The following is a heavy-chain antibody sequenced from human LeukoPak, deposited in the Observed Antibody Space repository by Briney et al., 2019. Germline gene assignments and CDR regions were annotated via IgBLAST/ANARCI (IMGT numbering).Heavy chain of an antibody. V-gene: IGHV3-23*01. CDR1: GFTLSSYA. D-gene: IGHD5-18*01. J-gene: IGHJ6*03. CDR3: ARVNSYGYLGYYYYYMDV. CDR2: LGISGDYA. Sequence: HAGGSLRLSCVASGFTLSSYAVSWVRQAPGKGLQWVSSLGISGDYAWYAGSVKGRFTISRDSSKNTLYLQMNRLGAEDTAVYYCARVNSYGYLGYYYYYMDVWGKGTTVTISS.